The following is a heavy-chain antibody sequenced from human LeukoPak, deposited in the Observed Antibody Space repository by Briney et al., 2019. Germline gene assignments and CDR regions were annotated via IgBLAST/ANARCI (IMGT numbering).Heavy chain of an antibody. D-gene: IGHD3-3*01. J-gene: IGHJ6*02. Sequence: GGSLRVSCAASGFTFSSYAMSWVRQAPGKGLEWVAVISYDGSSKYYADSVMGRFTISRDNSKNTLYLQMNSLRVEDTAVYYCAKAHHDFWSGYHYGMDVWGRGTTVTVSS. CDR1: GFTFSSYA. CDR2: ISYDGSSK. V-gene: IGHV3-30*18. CDR3: AKAHHDFWSGYHYGMDV.